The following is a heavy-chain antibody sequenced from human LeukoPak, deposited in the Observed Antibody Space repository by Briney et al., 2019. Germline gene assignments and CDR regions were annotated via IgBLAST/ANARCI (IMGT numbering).Heavy chain of an antibody. CDR2: INPNSGGT. D-gene: IGHD3-22*01. CDR1: GYTLTDYY. Sequence: GASMKGSCKASGYTLTDYYIHWVGQAPGQRVVWVGLINPNSGGTNYAQKFQGRVTMTRDTSISTAYMELSRLRSDDTAVYYCARASYYYDSSGYPGYYFDYWGQGTLVTVSS. J-gene: IGHJ4*02. V-gene: IGHV1-2*02. CDR3: ARASYYYDSSGYPGYYFDY.